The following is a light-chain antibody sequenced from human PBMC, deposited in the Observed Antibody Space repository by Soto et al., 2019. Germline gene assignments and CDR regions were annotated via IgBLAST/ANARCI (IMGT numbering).Light chain of an antibody. Sequence: DIVMTQSPDPLAVSLGERATINCKSSQSVLYSSNNKNYLAWYQQKPGQPPKLLIYWASTRESGVPDRFSGSGSGTEFTLTISSLQAEDVAVYYCQQYYNTPSYTFGQGTKLEIK. CDR3: QQYYNTPSYT. V-gene: IGKV4-1*01. J-gene: IGKJ2*01. CDR2: WAS. CDR1: QSVLYSSNNKNY.